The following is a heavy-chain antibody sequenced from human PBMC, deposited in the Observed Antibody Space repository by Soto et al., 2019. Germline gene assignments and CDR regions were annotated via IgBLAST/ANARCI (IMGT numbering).Heavy chain of an antibody. CDR3: ARGQLYYDFWSGYYDY. CDR1: GGTFSSYA. D-gene: IGHD3-3*01. Sequence: SVKVSCKASGGTFSSYAISWVRRAPGQGLEWMGGIIPIFGTANYAQKFQGRVTITADKSTSTAYMELSSLRSEDTAVYYCARGQLYYDFWSGYYDYWGQGTLVTVSS. CDR2: IIPIFGTA. V-gene: IGHV1-69*06. J-gene: IGHJ4*02.